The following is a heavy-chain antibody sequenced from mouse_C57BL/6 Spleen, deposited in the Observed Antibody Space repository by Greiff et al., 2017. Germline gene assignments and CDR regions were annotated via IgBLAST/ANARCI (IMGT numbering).Heavy chain of an antibody. D-gene: IGHD1-1*01. CDR1: GYTFTDYE. CDR3: TRDYGSEVAMDY. J-gene: IGHJ4*01. Sequence: VQLQQSGAELVRPGASVTLSCKASGYTFTDYEMHWVKQTPVHGLEWIGAIDPDTGGTAYNQKFKGKAILTADKSSSTAYMELRRLTSEDTAVYYCTRDYGSEVAMDYWGQGTSVTVSS. V-gene: IGHV1-15*01. CDR2: IDPDTGGT.